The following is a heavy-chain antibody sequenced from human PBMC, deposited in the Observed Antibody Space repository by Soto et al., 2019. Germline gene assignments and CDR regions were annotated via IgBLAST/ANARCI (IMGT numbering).Heavy chain of an antibody. V-gene: IGHV3-23*01. J-gene: IGHJ4*02. Sequence: GGSLRLSCAASGFTFSSYAMTWVRQAPGKGLEWVSGLYGSGDITFYADSVRGRFTVSRDNSKNTLSLQMNSLRAEDTAVYYCVRKNVNNGFYDYWGQGTLVTVSS. D-gene: IGHD2-8*01. CDR2: LYGSGDIT. CDR3: VRKNVNNGFYDY. CDR1: GFTFSSYA.